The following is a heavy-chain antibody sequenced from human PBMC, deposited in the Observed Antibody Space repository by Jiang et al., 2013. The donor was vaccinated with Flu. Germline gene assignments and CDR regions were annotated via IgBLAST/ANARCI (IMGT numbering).Heavy chain of an antibody. CDR3: ARVPLGGQRLRIDY. Sequence: VKISCKASGYSFTTYYIHWVRQAPGQGLEWMGVINPGAGNTNYAQKFQGRVALTRDTSANTVYMELGSLRSDDTAVYYCARVPLGGQRLRIDYWGQGTLVTVSS. D-gene: IGHD1-1*01. CDR2: INPGAGNT. CDR1: GYSFTTYY. V-gene: IGHV1-46*01. J-gene: IGHJ4*02.